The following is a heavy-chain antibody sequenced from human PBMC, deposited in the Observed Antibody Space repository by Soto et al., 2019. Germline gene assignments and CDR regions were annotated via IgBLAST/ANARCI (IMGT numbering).Heavy chain of an antibody. Sequence: TLSLTCTVSGGSIASGGYYWSWIRERPGKGLEWIGYIYYSGSTYYNPSLKSRVTISVYTSKNQFSLKLSSVTAADTAVYYCARADYYGSGSYYTDYYYGMDVWGQGTTVT. CDR2: IYYSGST. V-gene: IGHV4-31*03. CDR1: GGSIASGGYY. D-gene: IGHD3-10*01. J-gene: IGHJ6*02. CDR3: ARADYYGSGSYYTDYYYGMDV.